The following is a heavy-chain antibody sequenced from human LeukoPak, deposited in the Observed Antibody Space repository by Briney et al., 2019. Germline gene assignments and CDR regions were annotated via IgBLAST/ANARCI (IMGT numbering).Heavy chain of an antibody. CDR1: GGTFSSYA. Sequence: XXKVXCKASGGTFSSYAISWVRQAPGQGREWMGRIIPILGIANYAQKFQGRVTITADKSTSTAYMELSSLRSEDTAVYYCARASLLRGGYDSSSWFDPWGQGTLVTVSS. J-gene: IGHJ5*02. V-gene: IGHV1-69*04. CDR3: ARASLLRGGYDSSSWFDP. D-gene: IGHD5-12*01. CDR2: IIPILGIA.